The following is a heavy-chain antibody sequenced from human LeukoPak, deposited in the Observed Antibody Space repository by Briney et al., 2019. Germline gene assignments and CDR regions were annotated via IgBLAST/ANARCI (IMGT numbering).Heavy chain of an antibody. D-gene: IGHD6-13*01. CDR1: GYTFTSYG. Sequence: GASVKVSCKASGYTFTSYGITWVRQAPGQGLEWMGWINAYNHGTNYAPKLQGRVTLTTDTSTSTAYMELRSLRSDDTAVYYCARDLVPLGSSWYLGYGVYYYYMDVWGKGTTVTVSS. CDR3: ARDLVPLGSSWYLGYGVYYYYMDV. CDR2: INAYNHGT. J-gene: IGHJ6*03. V-gene: IGHV1-18*01.